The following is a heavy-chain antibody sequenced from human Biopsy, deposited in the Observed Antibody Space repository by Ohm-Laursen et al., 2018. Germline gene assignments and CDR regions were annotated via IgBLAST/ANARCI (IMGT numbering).Heavy chain of an antibody. J-gene: IGHJ4*02. CDR1: GGTFSSYA. CDR2: INSMFGTT. CDR3: AKRGVERGRPLAY. D-gene: IGHD1-1*01. V-gene: IGHV1-69*13. Sequence: SVKVSCNASGGTFSSYAISWVRQAPGQGLEWVGEINSMFGTTNYAQTFQGRVTITADESTSTAYMEVSSLRSEDTAVYYCAKRGVERGRPLAYWGQGTLVTVSS.